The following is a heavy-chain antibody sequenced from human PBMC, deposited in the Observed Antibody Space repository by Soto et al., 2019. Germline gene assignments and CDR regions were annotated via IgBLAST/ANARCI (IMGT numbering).Heavy chain of an antibody. Sequence: ASVKVSCKASGFTFTTYAISWVRQAPGQGLEWMGWISAYNDNTNYAQELQGRVTMTTDTSTSIAYMELRSLRSDDTAVYYCARDFQEFFGRWFDPWGQGTLVTVSS. D-gene: IGHD3-10*01. CDR1: GFTFTTYA. CDR3: ARDFQEFFGRWFDP. J-gene: IGHJ5*02. CDR2: ISAYNDNT. V-gene: IGHV1-18*01.